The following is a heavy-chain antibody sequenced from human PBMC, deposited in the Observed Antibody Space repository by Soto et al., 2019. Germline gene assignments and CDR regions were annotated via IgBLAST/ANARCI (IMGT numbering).Heavy chain of an antibody. J-gene: IGHJ2*01. CDR3: DRVPGL. CDR2: IYHSGRN. CDR1: GCAISSGGYS. V-gene: IGHV4-30-2*01. Sequence: QLQLQESGSGLVKPSQTLSLTCAVSGCAISSGGYSWSWIRQPPGQVLEWIGYIYHSGRNYYNPSLKSLVNRSVDRSKNQFFLKLSSVTAADTAVYYCDRVPGLWGRCTLVTVSS.